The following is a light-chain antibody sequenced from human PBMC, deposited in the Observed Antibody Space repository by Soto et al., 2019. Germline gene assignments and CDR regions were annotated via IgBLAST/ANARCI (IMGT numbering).Light chain of an antibody. V-gene: IGKV3-15*01. J-gene: IGKJ4*01. CDR1: ESVSNN. Sequence: EIVMTQSPATLSVSPGERATLSCRASESVSNNLAWYQQKFGQAPRLLIYHASTRATGIPARFSGSGSGTELTLTISSRQSEDVALYYCQQYNEWPLTFGGGTKVEIK. CDR3: QQYNEWPLT. CDR2: HAS.